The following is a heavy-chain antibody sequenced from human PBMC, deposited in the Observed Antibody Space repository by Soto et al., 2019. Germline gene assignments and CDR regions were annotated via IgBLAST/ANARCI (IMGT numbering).Heavy chain of an antibody. D-gene: IGHD3-9*01. V-gene: IGHV1-69*02. CDR3: ARGDDIFSFDP. CDR1: GGTFSSYT. J-gene: IGHJ5*02. CDR2: IIPILGIA. Sequence: QVQLVQSGAEVKKPGSSVKVSCKASGGTFSSYTISWVRQAPGQGLEWMGRIIPILGIANYAQKFQGRVTITADKSTSTAYRELSSLRSEDTAVYYCARGDDIFSFDPWGQGTLVTVSS.